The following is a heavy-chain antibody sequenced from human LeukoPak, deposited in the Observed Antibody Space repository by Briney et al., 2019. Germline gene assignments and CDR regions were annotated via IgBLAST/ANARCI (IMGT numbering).Heavy chain of an antibody. J-gene: IGHJ5*02. CDR1: GFTFSSYT. CDR3: VRIPNSANFPNWFDP. V-gene: IGHV3-21*01. CDR2: ISGSSSHI. D-gene: IGHD4/OR15-4a*01. Sequence: GGSLRLSCAASGFTFSSYTINWVRQAPGKGLEWISSISGSSSHIYYADSVKGRFNISRNNAKDSLYLQMNSLRAEDTALYYCVRIPNSANFPNWFDPWGQGTLVAVSS.